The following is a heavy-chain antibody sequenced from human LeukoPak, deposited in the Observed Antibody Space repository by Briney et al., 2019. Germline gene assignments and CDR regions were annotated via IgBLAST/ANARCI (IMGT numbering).Heavy chain of an antibody. D-gene: IGHD3-10*01. Sequence: SETLSLTCTVSGGSISSYYWSWIRQPPGKGLEWIGYIYYSGSTNYNPSLKSRVTISVDTSKNQFSLKLSSVTAADTAVYYCARYYYGSGSSWDRPKIQWTEYNWFDPWGQGTLVTVSS. CDR3: ARYYYGSGSSWDRPKIQWTEYNWFDP. CDR2: IYYSGST. J-gene: IGHJ5*02. V-gene: IGHV4-59*01. CDR1: GGSISSYY.